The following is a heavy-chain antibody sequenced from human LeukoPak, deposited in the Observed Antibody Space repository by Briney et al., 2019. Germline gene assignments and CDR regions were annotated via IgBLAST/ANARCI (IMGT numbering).Heavy chain of an antibody. CDR2: IRSKAYGGTT. D-gene: IGHD3-22*01. V-gene: IGHV3-49*03. CDR1: GFTFGDYA. J-gene: IGHJ4*02. CDR3: TRDQDSSGSGYFDY. Sequence: PGGSLRLSCTASGFTFGDYAMSWFRQAPGKGLEWVGFIRSKAYGGTTEYAASVKGRFTISRDDSKSIAYLQMNSLKTEDTAVYYCTRDQDSSGSGYFDYWGQGTLVTVSS.